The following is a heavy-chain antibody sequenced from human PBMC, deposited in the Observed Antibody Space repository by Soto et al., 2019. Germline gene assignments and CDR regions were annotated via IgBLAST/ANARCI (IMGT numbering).Heavy chain of an antibody. V-gene: IGHV4-4*07. CDR3: ARSFGSWHDS. CDR2: MSTTGMT. CDR1: GGSISRYY. D-gene: IGHD6-13*01. Sequence: KTSETLSLTCTLSGGSISRYYWNWIRQPAGQGLEWIGRMSTTGMTKYNPSLKSRVDMSIETSKNQFSLELTSVTAADTAVYCCARSFGSWHDSWGQGTLVTVSS. J-gene: IGHJ4*02.